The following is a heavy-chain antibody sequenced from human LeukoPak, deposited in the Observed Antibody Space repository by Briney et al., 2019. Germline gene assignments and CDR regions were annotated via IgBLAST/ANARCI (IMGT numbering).Heavy chain of an antibody. V-gene: IGHV4-34*01. CDR3: ARGAYGGYYFDY. D-gene: IGHD5-12*01. CDR1: GGSFSGLY. J-gene: IGHJ4*02. Sequence: PETLSLTCTVYGGSFSGLYWSWIRQPPGKGLEWIGEINHSGITNYSPSLQSRVTISVDTSKNQFSLNLTSVTAADTAVYYCARGAYGGYYFDYWGQGTLVTVSS. CDR2: INHSGIT.